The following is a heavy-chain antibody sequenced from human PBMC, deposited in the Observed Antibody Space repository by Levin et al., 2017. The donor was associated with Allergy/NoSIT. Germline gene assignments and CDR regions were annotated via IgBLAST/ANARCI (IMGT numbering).Heavy chain of an antibody. Sequence: PGGSLRLSCAASGFTFSSYGMHWVRQAPGKGLEWVAVMWSDGSNKYYADYVQGRFTISRDNSKSTLYLQMNSLRAEDTAVYYCARDRYSSGWVTGNIWGQGTMVTVSS. D-gene: IGHD6-19*01. CDR2: MWSDGSNK. V-gene: IGHV3-33*01. J-gene: IGHJ3*02. CDR1: GFTFSSYG. CDR3: ARDRYSSGWVTGNI.